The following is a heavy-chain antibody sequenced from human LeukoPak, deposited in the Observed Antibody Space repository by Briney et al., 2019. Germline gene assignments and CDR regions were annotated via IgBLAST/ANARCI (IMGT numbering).Heavy chain of an antibody. CDR1: GGSISSSSYY. CDR3: ARLHYGGNYGYYYYYMDV. V-gene: IGHV4-39*01. J-gene: IGHJ6*03. CDR2: IYYTGST. D-gene: IGHD4-23*01. Sequence: SETLSLTCTVSGGSISSSSYYWGWIRQPPGKGLEWIGSIYYTGSTYYNPSLKSRVTTSVDTSKNQFTLKLSSVTAADTAVYYCARLHYGGNYGYYYYYMDVWGKGTTVTISS.